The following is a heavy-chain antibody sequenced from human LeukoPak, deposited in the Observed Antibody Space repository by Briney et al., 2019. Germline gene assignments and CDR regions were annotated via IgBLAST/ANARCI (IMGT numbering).Heavy chain of an antibody. Sequence: SETLSLTCAVSGGSISSGGYSWSWIRQPPGKGLEWIGYIYHSGSTYYNPSLKSRVTISVDRSKNQFSLKLSSVTAADTAVYYCARDSGWYKFVFDYWGRGTLVTVSS. CDR2: IYHSGST. D-gene: IGHD6-19*01. V-gene: IGHV4-30-2*01. J-gene: IGHJ4*02. CDR3: ARDSGWYKFVFDY. CDR1: GGSISSGGYS.